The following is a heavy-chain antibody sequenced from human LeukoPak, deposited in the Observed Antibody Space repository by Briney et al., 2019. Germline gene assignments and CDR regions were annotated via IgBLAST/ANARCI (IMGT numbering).Heavy chain of an antibody. V-gene: IGHV1-18*01. CDR2: ISAYNGNT. D-gene: IGHD3-10*01. CDR3: ARDRGFGEFSDAFDI. CDR1: GYTFTSYG. Sequence: ASVKVSCKASGYTFTSYGISWVRQAPGQGLEWMGWISAYNGNTNYAQKLQGRVTMTTDTSTSTAYMELRSLRSDDTAVYYCARDRGFGEFSDAFDIWGHGTMVTVSS. J-gene: IGHJ3*02.